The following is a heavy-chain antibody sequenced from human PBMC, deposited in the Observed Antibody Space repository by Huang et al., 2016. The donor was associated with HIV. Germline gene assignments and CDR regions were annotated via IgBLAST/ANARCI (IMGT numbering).Heavy chain of an antibody. J-gene: IGHJ4*02. CDR1: GFTFSSYW. Sequence: EVQLVESGGGLVQPGGSLRLSCAASGFTFSSYWLRWVRQAPGKGLVGVARIKSDGSSTSYADSVKGRFTISRDNAKNTLYLQMNSLRAEDTAVYYCARDSQQWLVEDYWGQGTLVTVSS. V-gene: IGHV3-74*01. D-gene: IGHD6-19*01. CDR3: ARDSQQWLVEDY. CDR2: IKSDGSST.